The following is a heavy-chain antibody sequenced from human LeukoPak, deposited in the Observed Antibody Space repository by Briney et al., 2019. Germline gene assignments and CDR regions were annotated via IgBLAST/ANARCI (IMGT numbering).Heavy chain of an antibody. V-gene: IGHV3-49*03. CDR3: TRVKLWGGDYAYDAFDI. Sequence: PGGSLRLSCTASGFTFGDYAMSWFRQAPGKGLEWVGFIRSKAYGGTTEYAASVKGRFTISRDDSKSIAYLQMNSLKTEDTAVYYCTRVKLWGGDYAYDAFDIWGQGTMVTVSS. CDR2: IRSKAYGGTT. D-gene: IGHD4-17*01. J-gene: IGHJ3*02. CDR1: GFTFGDYA.